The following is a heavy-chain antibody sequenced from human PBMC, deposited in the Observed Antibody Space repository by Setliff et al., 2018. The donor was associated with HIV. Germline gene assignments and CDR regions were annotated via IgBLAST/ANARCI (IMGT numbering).Heavy chain of an antibody. D-gene: IGHD4-4*01. Sequence: SETLSLTCAVYGGTFSGYYWSWIRQPPGKGLEWSGEINHPGSTNYNPSLKSRVTISIDTSKNQFSLKISSVTAADTAMYYCARGRMATVLIRNWIDPWGQGSLVTVSS. CDR1: GGTFSGYY. CDR2: INHPGST. V-gene: IGHV4-34*01. J-gene: IGHJ5*02. CDR3: ARGRMATVLIRNWIDP.